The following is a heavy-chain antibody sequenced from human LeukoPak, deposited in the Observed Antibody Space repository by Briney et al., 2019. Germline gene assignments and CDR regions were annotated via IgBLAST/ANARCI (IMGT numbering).Heavy chain of an antibody. CDR1: GYTFTDYY. Sequence: ASVKVSCKASGYTFTDYYMHWVRQAPGQGLEWMGWINPNSGGTNYAQKFQGRVTMTRDTSISTAYMELSRLRSDDTAVYYCARDRQIVGATFWFDPWGQGTLVTVSS. V-gene: IGHV1-2*02. J-gene: IGHJ5*02. CDR2: INPNSGGT. CDR3: ARDRQIVGATFWFDP. D-gene: IGHD1-26*01.